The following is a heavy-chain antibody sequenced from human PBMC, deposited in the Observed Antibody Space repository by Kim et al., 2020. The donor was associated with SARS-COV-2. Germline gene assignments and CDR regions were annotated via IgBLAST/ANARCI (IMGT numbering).Heavy chain of an antibody. CDR3: ARAPHLGASKNYGMDV. Sequence: GASLRLSCAASGFTFSSYDMHWVRQATGKGLEWVSAIGTAGDTYYPGSVKGRFTISRENAKNSLYLQMNSLRAGDTAVYYCARAPHLGASKNYGMDVWGQGTTVTVSS. J-gene: IGHJ6*02. V-gene: IGHV3-13*01. CDR2: IGTAGDT. CDR1: GFTFSSYD. D-gene: IGHD6-6*01.